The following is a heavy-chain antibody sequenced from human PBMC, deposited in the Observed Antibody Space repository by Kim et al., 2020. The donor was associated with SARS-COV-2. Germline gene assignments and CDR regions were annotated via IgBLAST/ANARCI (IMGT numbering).Heavy chain of an antibody. J-gene: IGHJ4*02. V-gene: IGHV7-4-1*02. D-gene: IGHD6-19*01. CDR3: AREQTQWLVLDTGTDY. Sequence: ASVKVSCKASGYTFTSYARNGVRQAPGQGLEWMGWINTNTGKPTYSQGFTGRFVFSLYTSVSTAYLQISSLKAEDTAVYYCAREQTQWLVLDTGTDYWGQGTLDTVSS. CDR1: GYTFTSYA. CDR2: INTNTGKP.